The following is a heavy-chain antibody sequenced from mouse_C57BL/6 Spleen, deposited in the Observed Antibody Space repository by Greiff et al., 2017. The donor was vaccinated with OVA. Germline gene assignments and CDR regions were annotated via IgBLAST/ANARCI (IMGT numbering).Heavy chain of an antibody. Sequence: QVQLQQPGAELVKPGASVKMSCKASGYTFTSYWITWVKQRPGQGLEWIGDIYPGSGSTNYNEKFKSKATLTVDTSSSTAYIQLSSLTSEDSAVYYCAREFITTLVDYWGQGTTLTVSS. J-gene: IGHJ2*01. CDR1: GYTFTSYW. CDR3: AREFITTLVDY. D-gene: IGHD1-1*01. CDR2: IYPGSGST. V-gene: IGHV1-55*01.